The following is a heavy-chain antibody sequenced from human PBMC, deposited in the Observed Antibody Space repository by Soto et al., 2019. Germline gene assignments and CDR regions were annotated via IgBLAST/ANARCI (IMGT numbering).Heavy chain of an antibody. J-gene: IGHJ4*02. Sequence: EGAVKLSSAALGFSCSIYKMNWVRQAPGKGLEWVSYISSSSSTIYYADSVKGRFTISRDNAKNSLYLQMNSLRDEDTAVYYCARGLYYYDSRGYWGYWGQGTLVTVSS. D-gene: IGHD3-22*01. V-gene: IGHV3-48*02. CDR3: ARGLYYYDSRGYWGY. CDR1: GFSCSIYK. CDR2: ISSSSSTI.